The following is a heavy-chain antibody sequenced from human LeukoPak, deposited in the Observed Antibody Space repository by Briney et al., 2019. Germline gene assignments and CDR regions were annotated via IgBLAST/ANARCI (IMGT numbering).Heavy chain of an antibody. CDR2: ISSSSSYI. J-gene: IGHJ5*02. CDR1: GFTFSSYS. D-gene: IGHD6-13*01. V-gene: IGHV3-21*01. Sequence: GGSLRLSCAASGFTFSSYSMNWVRQAPGKGLEWVPSISSSSSYIYYADSVKGRFTISRDNAKNSLYLQMNSLRAEDTAVYYCARGQQQLVLGWFDPWGQGTLVTVSS. CDR3: ARGQQQLVLGWFDP.